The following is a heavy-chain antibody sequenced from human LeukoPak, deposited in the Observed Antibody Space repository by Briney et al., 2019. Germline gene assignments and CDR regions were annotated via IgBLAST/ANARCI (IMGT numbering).Heavy chain of an antibody. V-gene: IGHV3-23*01. Sequence: PGGSLRLSCAASGFTFSSYAMSWVRQAPGKGLEWVSAISGSGGSTYYADSVKGRFTISRDNSKNTLYLQMNSLRADDTAVYYCARRFCSGGGCHLDYWGQGTLVTVSS. CDR3: ARRFCSGGGCHLDY. CDR1: GFTFSSYA. J-gene: IGHJ4*02. D-gene: IGHD2-8*02. CDR2: ISGSGGST.